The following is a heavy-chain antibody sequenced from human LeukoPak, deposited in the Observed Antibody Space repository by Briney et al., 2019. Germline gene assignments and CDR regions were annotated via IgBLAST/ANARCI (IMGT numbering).Heavy chain of an antibody. J-gene: IGHJ4*02. CDR1: GVSFSGYY. V-gene: IGHV3-23*01. Sequence: SSETLSLTCAAYGVSFSGYYLSWVRQAPGKGLEWVSAISGSGGSTYYADSVKGRFTISRANSKNTLYLQMNSLRAEDTAFYYCAKGGDYSSSSDFDYWGQGTLVTVSS. CDR3: AKGGDYSSSSDFDY. D-gene: IGHD6-6*01. CDR2: ISGSGGST.